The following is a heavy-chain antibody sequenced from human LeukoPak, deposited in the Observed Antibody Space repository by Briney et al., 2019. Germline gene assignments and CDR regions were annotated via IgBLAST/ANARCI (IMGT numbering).Heavy chain of an antibody. CDR3: ARRYYDVLTGYSPGVDV. J-gene: IGHJ6*02. CDR1: GFTFSTYW. Sequence: GGSLRLSCAASGFTFSTYWMHWVRQTPGKGLVWVSRIGTDASRTSYADSVKGRFTISRDNAMNTLYLQMNSLRAEDTAVYYCARRYYDVLTGYSPGVDVWGQGTTVTVSS. D-gene: IGHD3-9*01. CDR2: IGTDASRT. V-gene: IGHV3-74*01.